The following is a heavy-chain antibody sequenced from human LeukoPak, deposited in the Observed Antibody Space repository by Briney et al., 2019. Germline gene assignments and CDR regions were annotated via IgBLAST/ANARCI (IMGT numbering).Heavy chain of an antibody. CDR3: ARDSYDSSGYYYPDY. V-gene: IGHV3-21*01. D-gene: IGHD3-22*01. CDR1: GFTFSSYT. Sequence: GGSLRLSCAASGFTFSSYTMNWVRQAPGKGLEWVSSISSSSTYIYYADSVKGRFTISRDNAKNSLYLQMNSLRAEDTAVYCCARDSYDSSGYYYPDYWGQGSLVTVSS. CDR2: ISSSSTYI. J-gene: IGHJ4*02.